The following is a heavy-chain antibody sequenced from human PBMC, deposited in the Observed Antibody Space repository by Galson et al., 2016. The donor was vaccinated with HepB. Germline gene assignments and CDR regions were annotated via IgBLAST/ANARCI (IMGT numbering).Heavy chain of an antibody. CDR1: GFKFDDYG. J-gene: IGHJ4*02. Sequence: SLRLSCAASGFKFDDYGMSWVRQSPGKGLEWVTGINWNGGSTGYVDSVKGRFTISRDNAKNSLYLQMNSLRAEDTALYHCARATPYYEILTCYYNYYFDYWGQGTLVTGSS. D-gene: IGHD3-9*01. CDR3: ARATPYYEILTCYYNYYFDY. V-gene: IGHV3-20*01. CDR2: INWNGGST.